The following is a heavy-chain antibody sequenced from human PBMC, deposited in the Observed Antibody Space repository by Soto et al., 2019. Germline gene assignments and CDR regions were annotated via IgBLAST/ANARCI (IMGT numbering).Heavy chain of an antibody. CDR2: IYYSGST. V-gene: IGHV4-39*01. CDR1: GGSISSSSYY. CDR3: ARPNVWGSSQDAFDI. Sequence: SETLSLTCTVSGGSISSSSYYWGWIRQPPGKGLEWIGSIYYSGSTYYHPSLKSRVTISVDTSKNQFSLKLSSVTAADTAVYYCARPNVWGSSQDAFDIWGQGTMVTVSS. D-gene: IGHD3-16*01. J-gene: IGHJ3*02.